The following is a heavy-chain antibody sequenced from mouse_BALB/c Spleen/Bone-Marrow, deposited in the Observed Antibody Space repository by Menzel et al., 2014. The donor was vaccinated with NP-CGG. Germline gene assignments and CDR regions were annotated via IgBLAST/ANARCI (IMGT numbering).Heavy chain of an antibody. CDR1: GFTFSSYI. D-gene: IGHD2-14*01. V-gene: IGHV5-12-2*01. J-gene: IGHJ2*01. Sequence: EVKLQESGGGLVQPGGSLKLSCAASGFTFSSYIMPWVRQTPEKRLEWVAYISNGGDNTYYPDTVKGRFIISRDNAKNTLCLQMSSLKSEDTAMYYCVRHRYDGYYFDYWGQGTTLTVSS. CDR3: VRHRYDGYYFDY. CDR2: ISNGGDNT.